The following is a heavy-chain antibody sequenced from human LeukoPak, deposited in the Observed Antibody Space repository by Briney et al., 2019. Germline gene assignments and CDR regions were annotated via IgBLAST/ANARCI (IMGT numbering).Heavy chain of an antibody. CDR1: GYSFTGSW. Sequence: GESLKISCKGSGYSFTGSWIGWVRQMPGRGLEWLGIIYPRDSDTSISPSFQGQVTISADKSISTAYLQWSSLKASDTAMYYCARGKWYFDLWGRGTLVTVSS. V-gene: IGHV5-51*01. D-gene: IGHD1-26*01. CDR3: ARGKWYFDL. J-gene: IGHJ2*01. CDR2: IYPRDSDT.